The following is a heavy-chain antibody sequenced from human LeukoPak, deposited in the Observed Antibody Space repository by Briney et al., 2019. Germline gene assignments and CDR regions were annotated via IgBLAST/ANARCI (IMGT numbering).Heavy chain of an antibody. D-gene: IGHD3-9*01. V-gene: IGHV4-34*01. CDR1: GGSFSGYY. J-gene: IGHJ6*02. CDR3: ARAYYDILTGYRYGMDV. Sequence: KPSETLSLTCAVYGGSFSGYYWSWIRQPPGKGLEGIGEINHSGSTNYNPSLKSRVTISVDTSKNQFSLKLSSVTAADTAVYYCARAYYDILTGYRYGMDVWGQGTTVTVSS. CDR2: INHSGST.